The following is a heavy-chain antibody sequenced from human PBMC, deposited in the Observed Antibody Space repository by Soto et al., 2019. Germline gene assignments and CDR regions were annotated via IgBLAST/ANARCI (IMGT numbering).Heavy chain of an antibody. V-gene: IGHV4-34*01. D-gene: IGHD3-22*01. Sequence: SETLSLTCAVYGGSFSGYYWSWIRQPPGKGLEWIGEINHSGSTNYNPSLKSRVTISVDTSKNQFSLKLSSVTAADTAVYYCARVSDYDSSGYYSWAFDDIWGQGTMVTVSS. CDR2: INHSGST. CDR3: ARVSDYDSSGYYSWAFDDI. CDR1: GGSFSGYY. J-gene: IGHJ3*02.